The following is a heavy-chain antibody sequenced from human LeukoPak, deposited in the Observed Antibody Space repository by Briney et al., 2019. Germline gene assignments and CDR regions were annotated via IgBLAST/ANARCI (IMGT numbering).Heavy chain of an antibody. CDR3: AGYDSSGAALEI. D-gene: IGHD3-22*01. V-gene: IGHV4-59*01. Sequence: PSETLSLTCTVSGGSLSGYYWGWIRQPPGKGLEWIGYIYYSGKSKYSPSLKSRVTMSVDTSKNQFSLRLTSVTAADTAVYYCAGYDSSGAALEIWGQGTLVTVSS. CDR1: GGSLSGYY. J-gene: IGHJ4*02. CDR2: IYYSGKS.